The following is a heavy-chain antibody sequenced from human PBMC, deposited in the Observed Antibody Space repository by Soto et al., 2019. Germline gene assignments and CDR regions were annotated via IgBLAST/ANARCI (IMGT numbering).Heavy chain of an antibody. V-gene: IGHV1-69*13. CDR2: IIPIFGTA. J-gene: IGHJ6*03. Sequence: ASVKVSCKASGGTFSSYAISWVRQAPGQGLEWMGGIIPIFGTANYAQKFQGRVTITADESTSTAYMELSSLRSEDTAVYYCAVCVAAAGTWYYYYYMDVWGKGTTVTVSS. D-gene: IGHD6-13*01. CDR1: GGTFSSYA. CDR3: AVCVAAAGTWYYYYYMDV.